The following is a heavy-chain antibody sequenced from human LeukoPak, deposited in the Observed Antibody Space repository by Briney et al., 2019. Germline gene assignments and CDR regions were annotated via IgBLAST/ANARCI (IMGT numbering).Heavy chain of an antibody. Sequence: PGGSLRLSCAASGFTFSSYAMHWVRQAPGKGLEWVAVISYDGSNKYYADSVKGRFTISRDNSKNTLYLQMNSLRAEDTAVYYCARDWLAVARGVIITYFDYWGQGTLVTVSS. CDR1: GFTFSSYA. CDR3: ARDWLAVARGVIITYFDY. V-gene: IGHV3-30-3*01. J-gene: IGHJ4*02. D-gene: IGHD3-10*01. CDR2: ISYDGSNK.